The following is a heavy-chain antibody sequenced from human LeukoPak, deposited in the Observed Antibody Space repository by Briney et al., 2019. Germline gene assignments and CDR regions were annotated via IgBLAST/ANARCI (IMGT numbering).Heavy chain of an antibody. Sequence: SETLSLTCTVSGGSTSSGGYYWSWIRQHPGKGLEWIGYIYYSGSTYYNPSLKSRVTISVDTSKNQFSLKLSSVTAADTAVNYCARDRGRSWDNYYYYGMDVWGQGTTVTVSS. CDR3: ARDRGRSWDNYYYYGMDV. V-gene: IGHV4-31*03. J-gene: IGHJ6*02. CDR1: GGSTSSGGYY. CDR2: IYYSGST. D-gene: IGHD1-26*01.